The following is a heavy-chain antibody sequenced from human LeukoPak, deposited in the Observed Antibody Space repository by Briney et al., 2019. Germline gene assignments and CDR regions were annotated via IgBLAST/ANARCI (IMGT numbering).Heavy chain of an antibody. J-gene: IGHJ6*02. D-gene: IGHD6-19*01. V-gene: IGHV3-30*18. Sequence: GGSLRLSCAASGFTFSSYGMHWVRQAPGKGLEWVAVISYDGSNKYYADSVKGRFTISRDNSKNTLYLQMNSLRAEDTAVYYCAKGPRDSSGWYYYYYGMDVWGQGTTVTVSS. CDR1: GFTFSSYG. CDR3: AKGPRDSSGWYYYYYGMDV. CDR2: ISYDGSNK.